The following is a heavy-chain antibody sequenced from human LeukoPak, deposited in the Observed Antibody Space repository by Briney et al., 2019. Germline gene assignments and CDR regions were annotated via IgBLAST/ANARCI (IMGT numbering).Heavy chain of an antibody. V-gene: IGHV4-34*01. CDR3: ARGSDYVWGSYRYTPFVH. CDR2: INHSGST. J-gene: IGHJ4*02. CDR1: GGSFSGYY. D-gene: IGHD3-16*02. Sequence: PSETLSLTCAVYGGSFSGYYWSWIRQPPGKGLEWIGEINHSGSTNYNPSLKSRVTISVDTSKNQFSLKLSSVTAADTAVYYCARGSDYVWGSYRYTPFVHWGQGTLVTVSS.